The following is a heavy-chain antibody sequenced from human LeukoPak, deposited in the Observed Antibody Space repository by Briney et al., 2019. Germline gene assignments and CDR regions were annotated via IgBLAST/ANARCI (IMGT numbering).Heavy chain of an antibody. J-gene: IGHJ4*02. CDR3: ARLGGNFDY. CDR1: GYIFTGDH. V-gene: IGHV1-2*02. Sequence: ASVKVSCKASGYIFTGDHIHWVRQAPGQGLEWMGWINPKSGGTYYVEKFLDRVTMTRDTSISTAHMELSRLRSDDTAVYYCARLGGNFDYWGQGTLVTVSS. CDR2: INPKSGGT. D-gene: IGHD4-23*01.